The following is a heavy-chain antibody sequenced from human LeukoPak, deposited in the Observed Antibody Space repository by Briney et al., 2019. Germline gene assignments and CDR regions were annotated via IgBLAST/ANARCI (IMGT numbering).Heavy chain of an antibody. CDR1: GFTFSVYW. D-gene: IGHD4-11*01. CDR3: AKFHTVTTTY. CDR2: IKGDGSEK. Sequence: GRSLRLSCAASGFTFSVYWMTWVRQAPGKGLEWVASIKGDGSEKHYVDSVKGRFTISRDNAKSSLYVQMNSLRVEDTAVYYCAKFHTVTTTYWGQGTLVTVSS. V-gene: IGHV3-7*05. J-gene: IGHJ4*02.